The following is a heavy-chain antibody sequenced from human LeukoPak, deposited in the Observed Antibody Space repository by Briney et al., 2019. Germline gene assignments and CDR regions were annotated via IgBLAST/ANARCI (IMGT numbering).Heavy chain of an antibody. Sequence: GGSLRLSCAASGVTFSSYAMSWVRQAPGKGLEWVSAISGSGGSTYYADSVKGRFTISRDNSKNTLYLQMISLRAEDTAVYYCAKPHYYGSGSYYGYWGQGTLVTVSS. D-gene: IGHD3-10*01. CDR1: GVTFSSYA. J-gene: IGHJ4*02. CDR3: AKPHYYGSGSYYGY. CDR2: ISGSGGST. V-gene: IGHV3-23*01.